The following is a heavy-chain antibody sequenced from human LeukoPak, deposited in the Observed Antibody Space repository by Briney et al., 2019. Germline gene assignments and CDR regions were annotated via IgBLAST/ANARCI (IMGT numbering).Heavy chain of an antibody. Sequence: PGGSQRLSCAASGFTVSSNYMSWVRQAPGKGLEWVSVIYSGGSTYYADSVKGRFTISRDNSKNTLYLQMNSLRAEDTAVYYCARIASSGYTLFFDYWGQGTLVTVSS. J-gene: IGHJ4*02. CDR1: GFTVSSNY. V-gene: IGHV3-53*01. D-gene: IGHD3-22*01. CDR3: ARIASSGYTLFFDY. CDR2: IYSGGST.